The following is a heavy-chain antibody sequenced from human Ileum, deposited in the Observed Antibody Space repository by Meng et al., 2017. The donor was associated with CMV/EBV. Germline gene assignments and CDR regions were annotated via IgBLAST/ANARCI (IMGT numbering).Heavy chain of an antibody. V-gene: IGHV3-23*01. CDR3: VKTGGSSDY. Sequence: GGSLRLSCVASGFTFSDTAMVWVRQAPGKGLDWVSLISGTDDSTYYADSVRGRFTISRDNSKSTVYLQMNSLRDEDTAVYYCVKTGGSSDYWGLGTLVTVSS. CDR1: GFTFSDTA. J-gene: IGHJ4*02. D-gene: IGHD1-14*01. CDR2: ISGTDDST.